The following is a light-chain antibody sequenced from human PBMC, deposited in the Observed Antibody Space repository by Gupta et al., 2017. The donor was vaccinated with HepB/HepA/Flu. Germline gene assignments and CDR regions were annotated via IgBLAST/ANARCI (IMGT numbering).Light chain of an antibody. J-gene: IGKJ1*01. CDR2: DAS. CDR3: QQSYIAPRT. V-gene: IGKV1-39*01. Sequence: DIQMTQSPSSLSASVGDRVTITCRASQSISTYLNWYQQKPGKAPILLIYDASSLQSGVPSRFSGSGSGTEFTLTISSLQPEDFATYYCQQSYIAPRTCGQGTKVEIK. CDR1: QSISTY.